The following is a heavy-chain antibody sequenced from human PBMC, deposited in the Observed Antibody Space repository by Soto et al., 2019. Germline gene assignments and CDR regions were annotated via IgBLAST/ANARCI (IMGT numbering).Heavy chain of an antibody. D-gene: IGHD6-19*01. V-gene: IGHV4-39*01. Sequence: QLQESGPGLVKPSETLSLTCTVSGGSFTSTNYFWGWIRQPPGKGLEWIGYMYYNGTNFYSPTLKSRVTMTVDTSKRQFTVAVRSVCAGATAMYYCARLQFDDSRGAPGPSGHPWGLGAMVTVSS. CDR2: MYYNGTN. J-gene: IGHJ5*02. CDR1: GGSFTSTNYF. CDR3: ARLQFDDSRGAPGPSGHP.